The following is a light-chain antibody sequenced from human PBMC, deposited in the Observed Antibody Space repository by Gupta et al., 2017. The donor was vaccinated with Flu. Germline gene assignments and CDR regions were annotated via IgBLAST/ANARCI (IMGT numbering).Light chain of an antibody. CDR1: QGIRSD. CDR3: LQENSYPRT. CDR2: EAS. V-gene: IGKV1-17*01. Sequence: DIHMTHSPSSLSASVGDRVTITCRASQGIRSDLGWYQQKPGKAPKRLIYEASSLQSGVPSRFSGSGSGTEFTLTISSLQPEDFATYYCLQENSYPRTFGQGTKVEIK. J-gene: IGKJ1*01.